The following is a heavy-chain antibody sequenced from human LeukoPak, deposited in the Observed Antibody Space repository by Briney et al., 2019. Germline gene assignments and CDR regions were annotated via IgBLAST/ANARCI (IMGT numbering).Heavy chain of an antibody. CDR1: GFTFSSYA. D-gene: IGHD2-2*01. J-gene: IGHJ4*02. CDR3: ARDPEYCSSTSCPPADYFDY. CDR2: ISYDGSNK. V-gene: IGHV3-30*01. Sequence: PGRSLRLSCAASGFTFSSYAMHWVRQAPGKGLEWVAVISYDGSNKYCADSVKGRFTISRDNSKNTLYLQMNSLRAEDTAVYYCARDPEYCSSTSCPPADYFDYWGQGTLVTVSS.